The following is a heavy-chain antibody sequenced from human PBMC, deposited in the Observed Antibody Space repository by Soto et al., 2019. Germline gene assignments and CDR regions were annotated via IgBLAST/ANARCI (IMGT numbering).Heavy chain of an antibody. CDR3: ARQVITFGGVIVTYYFDY. D-gene: IGHD3-16*02. CDR2: ISAYNGNT. J-gene: IGHJ4*02. CDR1: GYTFTSYG. Sequence: GASVKVSCKASGYTFTSYGISWVRQAPGQGLEWMGWISAYNGNTNYAQKLQGRVTMTTDTSTSKAYMELRSLRSDDTAVYYCARQVITFGGVIVTYYFDYWGQGTLVTVSS. V-gene: IGHV1-18*04.